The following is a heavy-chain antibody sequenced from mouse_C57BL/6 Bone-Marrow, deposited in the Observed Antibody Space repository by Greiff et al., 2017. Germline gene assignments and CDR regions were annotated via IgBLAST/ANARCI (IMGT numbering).Heavy chain of an antibody. Sequence: VQVVESGAELARPGASVKLSCKASGYTFTSYGISWVKQRTGQGLEWIGEIYPRSGNTYYNEKFKGKATLTADKSSSTAYMELRSLTSEDSAVYLCAVYGNWDYWGQGTTLTVSS. J-gene: IGHJ2*01. CDR3: AVYGNWDY. V-gene: IGHV1-81*01. D-gene: IGHD2-1*01. CDR1: GYTFTSYG. CDR2: IYPRSGNT.